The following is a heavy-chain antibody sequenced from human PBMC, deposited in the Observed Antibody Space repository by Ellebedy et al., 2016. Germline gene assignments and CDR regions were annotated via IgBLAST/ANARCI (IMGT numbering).Heavy chain of an antibody. J-gene: IGHJ5*02. Sequence: GESLKISXTASGLSLTSFFMSWIRQAPGKGLEWVSTISGDGTAKHFADSVKGRFTISRDNAKNSLYLQMNSLRDEDTAVYYCAREGSTVTTFWFDPWGQGTLVTVSS. CDR3: AREGSTVTTFWFDP. D-gene: IGHD4-17*01. V-gene: IGHV3-48*02. CDR2: ISGDGTAK. CDR1: GLSLTSFF.